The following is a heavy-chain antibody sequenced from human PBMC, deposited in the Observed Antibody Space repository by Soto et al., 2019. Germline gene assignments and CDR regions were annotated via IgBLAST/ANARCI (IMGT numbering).Heavy chain of an antibody. J-gene: IGHJ4*02. CDR1: GYSFLYYA. Sequence: QVQLVQSGGEVREPGASVKVSCKASGYSFLYYAISWVRQAPGQGLEWLGWISPYNANTKYGERVQGRVTITTDTATSTAYLELRRLTSDDTAVYYCAVRGSDTSKGLLGWGQGTLVTVSS. D-gene: IGHD6-19*01. CDR3: AVRGSDTSKGLLG. V-gene: IGHV1-18*01. CDR2: ISPYNANT.